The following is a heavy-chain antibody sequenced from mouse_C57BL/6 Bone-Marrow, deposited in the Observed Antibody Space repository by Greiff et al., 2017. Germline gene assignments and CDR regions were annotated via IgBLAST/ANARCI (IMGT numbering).Heavy chain of an antibody. CDR3: ARNGMDY. V-gene: IGHV2-2*01. J-gene: IGHJ4*01. Sequence: QVQLQQSGPGLVQPSQSLSITCTASGFSLTSYGVHWVRQSPGKGLEWLGVIWSGGSTDYNAAFISRLSISKDNSKSQVFFKMNSLQADDTAIYDCARNGMDYWGQGTSVTVSS. CDR2: IWSGGST. CDR1: GFSLTSYG.